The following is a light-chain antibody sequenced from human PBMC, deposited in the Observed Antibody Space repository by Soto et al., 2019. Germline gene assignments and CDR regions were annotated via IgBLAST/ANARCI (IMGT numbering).Light chain of an antibody. CDR3: QQYYSTPLT. CDR1: QSVLYSSNNKNY. J-gene: IGKJ4*01. V-gene: IGKV4-1*01. CDR2: WAY. Sequence: DVVMTQSPNSLAVSLGERATINCKSSQSVLYSSNNKNYLAWYQQKPGQPPKLHIYWAYTRESGVPDRFSGSGWGTYFTLTISSLQAEDLAVYYCQQYYSTPLTFGGGNKVEIK.